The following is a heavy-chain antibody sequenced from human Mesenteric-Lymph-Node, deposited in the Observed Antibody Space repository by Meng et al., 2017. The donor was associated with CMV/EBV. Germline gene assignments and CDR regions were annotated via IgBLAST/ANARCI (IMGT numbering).Heavy chain of an antibody. Sequence: GESLKISCTASGFIFSSFEMTWVRQAPGKGLEWVSYISSSGNSIYYADSVKGRFTFSRDNAKSSLYLQMDSLRVEDTAIYYCARGQTIFGVSADYWGRGTLVTVSS. CDR2: ISSSGNSI. CDR1: GFIFSSFE. D-gene: IGHD3-3*01. V-gene: IGHV3-48*03. J-gene: IGHJ4*02. CDR3: ARGQTIFGVSADY.